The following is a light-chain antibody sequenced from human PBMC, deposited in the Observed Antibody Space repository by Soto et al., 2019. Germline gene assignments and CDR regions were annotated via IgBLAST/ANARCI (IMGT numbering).Light chain of an antibody. CDR1: ASDIGGYSF. J-gene: IGLJ1*01. CDR3: SAHGGTNPYV. V-gene: IGLV2-8*01. Sequence: QSALTQPPSASGSPGQSVAISCTGTASDIGGYSFVSWYQQHPGKAPKLLIYDVNKRPSRVPDRFSGSKFGNTASLTVSGFQAEDEAEYYCSAHGGTNPYVFGTGTKLTVL. CDR2: DVN.